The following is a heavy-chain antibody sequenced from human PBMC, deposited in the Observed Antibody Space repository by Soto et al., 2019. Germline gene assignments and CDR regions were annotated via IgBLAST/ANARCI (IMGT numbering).Heavy chain of an antibody. V-gene: IGHV3-15*01. CDR1: GFTFSSYS. Sequence: PGGSLRLSCAASGFTFSSYSMNWVRQAPGKGLEWVGRIKSKTDGGTTDYAAPVKGRFTISRDDSKNTLYLQMNSLKTEDTAVYYCTAPDFYDSSPDYFDYWGQGTLVTVSS. CDR3: TAPDFYDSSPDYFDY. J-gene: IGHJ4*02. CDR2: IKSKTDGGTT. D-gene: IGHD3-22*01.